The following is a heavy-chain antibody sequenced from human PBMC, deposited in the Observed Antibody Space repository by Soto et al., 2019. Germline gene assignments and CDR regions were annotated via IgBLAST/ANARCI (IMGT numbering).Heavy chain of an antibody. CDR3: AAGGGLPRYY. CDR1: GGSISSGNYY. CDR2: ISYSGST. J-gene: IGHJ4*02. D-gene: IGHD5-12*01. V-gene: IGHV4-30-4*01. Sequence: SETLSLTCAVSGGSISSGNYYWSWIRQPPGKGLEWIGFISYSGSTYYNASLKSRVTISVDTSKNQFSLKLSSVTAADTAVYYCAAGGGLPRYYWGQGTLVTVSS.